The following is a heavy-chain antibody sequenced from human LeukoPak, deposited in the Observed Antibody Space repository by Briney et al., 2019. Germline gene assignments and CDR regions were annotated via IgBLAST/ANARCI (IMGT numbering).Heavy chain of an antibody. J-gene: IGHJ2*01. CDR1: GYTFTGYY. CDR3: ARERRDYYDSSGYYYRGYWYFDL. V-gene: IGHV1-2*02. CDR2: INPNSGGT. D-gene: IGHD3-22*01. Sequence: ASVKVSCKASGYTFTGYYMHWVRQAPGQGLEWMGWINPNSGGTNYAQKFQGRVTMTRDTSISTAYMELSRLRSDDTAVYYCARERRDYYDSSGYYYRGYWYFDLWGQGTLVTVSS.